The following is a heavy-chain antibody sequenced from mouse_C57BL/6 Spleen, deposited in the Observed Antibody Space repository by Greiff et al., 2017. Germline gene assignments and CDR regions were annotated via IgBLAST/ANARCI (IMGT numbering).Heavy chain of an antibody. CDR2: FYPGSGSI. J-gene: IGHJ2*01. CDR3: ARHEETPNYYGPFDY. D-gene: IGHD1-1*01. V-gene: IGHV1-62-2*01. Sequence: QVQLKESGAELVKPGASVKLSCKASGYTFTEYTIHWVKQRSGQGLEWIGWFYPGSGSIKYNEKFKDKATLAADKSSSTVYMELSRLTSEDSAVYVCARHEETPNYYGPFDYWGQGTTLTVSS. CDR1: GYTFTEYT.